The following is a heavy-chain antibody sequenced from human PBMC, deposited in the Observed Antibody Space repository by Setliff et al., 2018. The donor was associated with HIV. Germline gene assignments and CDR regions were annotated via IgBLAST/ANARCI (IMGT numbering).Heavy chain of an antibody. CDR1: GFNFNSYA. CDR3: ARDDAVGGGYLDY. D-gene: IGHD6-19*01. Sequence: LRLSCAASGFNFNSYAMTWVRQSPGRGLEWLSCLAGDYGRVDYANSVKGRFTISRDLSKNTLYLQMTTLRADDTAIYYCARDDAVGGGYLDYWGQGTLVTVSS. V-gene: IGHV3-23*01. J-gene: IGHJ4*02. CDR2: LAGDYGRV.